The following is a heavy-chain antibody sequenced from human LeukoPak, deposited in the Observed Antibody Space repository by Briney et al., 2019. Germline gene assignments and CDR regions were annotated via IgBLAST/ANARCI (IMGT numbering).Heavy chain of an antibody. CDR1: GYSFTNYW. CDR3: ATLRSGYYYDYFDY. V-gene: IGHV5-51*01. CDR2: IYPGDSDT. Sequence: GESLKISCKGSGYSFTNYWIGWVRQMPGKGLEWRGIIYPGDSDTKYSPSFQGQVTISADKSISTAYLQWSSLKASDTAMYYCATLRSGYYYDYFDYWGQGTLVTVSS. D-gene: IGHD3-22*01. J-gene: IGHJ4*02.